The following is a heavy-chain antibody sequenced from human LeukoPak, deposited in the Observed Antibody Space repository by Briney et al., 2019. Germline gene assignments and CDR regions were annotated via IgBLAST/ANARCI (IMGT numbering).Heavy chain of an antibody. D-gene: IGHD3-22*01. CDR3: ARRPYYDSIVDY. CDR2: IYTSGST. J-gene: IGHJ4*02. Sequence: SETLSLTCTVSGGSISSGSYYWSWIRQPAGKGLEWIGRIYTSGSTNYNPSLKSRVTISVDTSKNQFSLKLSSVTAADTAVYYCARRPYYDSIVDYWGQGTLVTVSS. CDR1: GGSISSGSYY. V-gene: IGHV4-61*02.